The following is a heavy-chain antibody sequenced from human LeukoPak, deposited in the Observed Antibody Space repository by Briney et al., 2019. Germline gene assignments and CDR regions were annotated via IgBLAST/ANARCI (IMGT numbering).Heavy chain of an antibody. CDR3: ARVITMVRGRPLYYFDY. CDR1: GFIFTDYS. Sequence: PGGSLRLSCAASGFIFTDYSMNWVRQAPGKGLEWVSYIDRSSNNIYYPDSVKGRFTISRDNAKNSLYLQMNSLRAEDTAVYYCARVITMVRGRPLYYFDYWGQGTLVTVSS. CDR2: IDRSSNNI. D-gene: IGHD3-10*01. J-gene: IGHJ4*02. V-gene: IGHV3-48*01.